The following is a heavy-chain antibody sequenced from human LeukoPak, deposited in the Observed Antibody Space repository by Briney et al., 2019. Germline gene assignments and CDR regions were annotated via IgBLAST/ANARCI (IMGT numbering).Heavy chain of an antibody. Sequence: PGGSLRLSRAASGFTFSSYSMNWVRQAPGKGLEWLSYISSRSTTIYYADSVKGRFTISRDNAENSLYLQMNSLRAEDTAVYYCARPGSTFSFDYWGQGTLVTVSS. CDR1: GFTFSSYS. D-gene: IGHD6-13*01. CDR2: ISSRSTTI. V-gene: IGHV3-48*01. CDR3: ARPGSTFSFDY. J-gene: IGHJ4*02.